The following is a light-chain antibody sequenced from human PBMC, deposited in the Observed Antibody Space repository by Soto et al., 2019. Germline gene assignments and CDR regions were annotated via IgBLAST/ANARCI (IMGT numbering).Light chain of an antibody. Sequence: EIVLTQSPGTLSLSPGERATLSCRASQSVSRNSLAWYQQKPGQAPRLLIYGASNRATGIPDRFSGSGSGTDFTLTISRLEPEDFAVFYCQQYGSSLYTFGQGTKLEIK. CDR2: GAS. J-gene: IGKJ2*01. CDR1: QSVSRNS. CDR3: QQYGSSLYT. V-gene: IGKV3-20*01.